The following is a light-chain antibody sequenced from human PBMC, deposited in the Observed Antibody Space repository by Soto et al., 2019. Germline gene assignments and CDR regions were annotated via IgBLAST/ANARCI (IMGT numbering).Light chain of an antibody. CDR3: QQRSNWPPVT. V-gene: IGKV3-11*01. CDR1: QSVSSY. J-gene: IGKJ3*01. CDR2: DAS. Sequence: EIVLTQSPATLSLSPGERATLSCRASQSVSSYLAWYQQKPGQAPRLLIYDASNRATGIPARFSGSGSGTDFTLTISSLEPGDFAVYYCQQRSNWPPVTFGPGINADIK.